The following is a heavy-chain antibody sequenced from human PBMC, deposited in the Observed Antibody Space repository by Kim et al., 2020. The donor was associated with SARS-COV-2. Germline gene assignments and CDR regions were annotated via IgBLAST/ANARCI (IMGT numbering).Heavy chain of an antibody. CDR2: ISGNSRTI. CDR3: ARDSGPAGADDY. CDR1: GFTFSTYS. D-gene: IGHD6-13*01. Sequence: GGSLRLSCAASGFTFSTYSMTWVRQSPGKGLEWVSYISGNSRTIYYADSVKGRFTISRDNAKNSLFLQMNSLRDEDTALYYCARDSGPAGADDYWGQGT. J-gene: IGHJ4*02. V-gene: IGHV3-48*02.